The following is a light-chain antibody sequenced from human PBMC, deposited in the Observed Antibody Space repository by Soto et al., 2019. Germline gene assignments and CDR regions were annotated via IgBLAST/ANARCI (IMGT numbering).Light chain of an antibody. CDR2: GAS. CDR1: QSVGSN. J-gene: IGKJ1*01. Sequence: EIVMTQSPATLSVSPGERATLSCRASQSVGSNLAWYQQKPGQAPRLLIYGASTRASGIPARFSGSVSGTELALSISSLQSEDFAIYYCQQYNNWPPDRTFGQGTKVEIK. V-gene: IGKV3-15*01. CDR3: QQYNNWPPDRT.